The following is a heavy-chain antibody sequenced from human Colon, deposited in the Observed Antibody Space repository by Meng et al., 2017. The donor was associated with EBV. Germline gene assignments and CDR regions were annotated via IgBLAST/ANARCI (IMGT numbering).Heavy chain of an antibody. CDR3: ARGGYYSFDY. D-gene: IGHD5-18*01. J-gene: IGHJ4*02. CDR1: GGSISSVYW. CDR2: IYHSGST. V-gene: IGHV4-4*02. Sequence: QVQPQGSGPGRVKASETLSLTCAVSGGSISSVYWWTWVRQSPGKGLEWIGEIYHSGSTNYNPSLKSRVTISVDKSKNQFSLKLTSVTAADTAVYYCARGGYYSFDYWGQRTLVTVSS.